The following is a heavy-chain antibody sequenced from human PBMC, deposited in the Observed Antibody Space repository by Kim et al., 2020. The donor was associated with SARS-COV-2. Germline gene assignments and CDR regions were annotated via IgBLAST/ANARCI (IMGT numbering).Heavy chain of an antibody. CDR3: ARDVGSSREFDY. D-gene: IGHD6-6*01. Sequence: NYDPSLKSRVTISVDKSKNQFSLKLSSVTAADTAVYYCARDVGSSREFDYWGQGTLVTVSS. V-gene: IGHV4-4*02. J-gene: IGHJ4*02.